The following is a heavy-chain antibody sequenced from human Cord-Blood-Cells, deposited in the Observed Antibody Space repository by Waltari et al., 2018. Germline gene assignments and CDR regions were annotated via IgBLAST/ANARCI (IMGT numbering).Heavy chain of an antibody. CDR2: IYHSGST. CDR1: GYSISSGYS. Sequence: QVQLQESGPGLVKPSETLSLTCAVSGYSISSGYSWGWIRQPPGKGLEWIGSIYHSGSTYYNPSLKSRVTISVDTSKNQFSLKLSSVTAADTAVYYCASGQWELRVYDYWGQGTLVTVSS. J-gene: IGHJ4*02. D-gene: IGHD1-26*01. V-gene: IGHV4-38-2*01. CDR3: ASGQWELRVYDY.